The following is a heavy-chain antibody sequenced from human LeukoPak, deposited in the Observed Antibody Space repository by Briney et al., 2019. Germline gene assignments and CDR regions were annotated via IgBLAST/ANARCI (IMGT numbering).Heavy chain of an antibody. J-gene: IGHJ4*02. Sequence: GASLRLSCAASGFTFSNYGMHWVRQAPGKGLEGVAVIWHDGSNEYYGDSVRGRFTISRDNSKNTLYLQMSSLRAEDTAVYYCAKDFKSSGWYVLPYFDYWGQGTLVTVSS. V-gene: IGHV3-33*06. CDR3: AKDFKSSGWYVLPYFDY. D-gene: IGHD6-19*01. CDR1: GFTFSNYG. CDR2: IWHDGSNE.